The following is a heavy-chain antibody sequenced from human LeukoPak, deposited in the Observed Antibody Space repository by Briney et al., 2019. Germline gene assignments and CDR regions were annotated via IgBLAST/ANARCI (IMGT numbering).Heavy chain of an antibody. CDR3: ARDGSSGYYFDY. Sequence: PGGSLRLSCAASGXTFSSYEINWARQAPGKGLEWVSYISSSGSNIYYADSVKGRFTISRDNVKSSVYLQMNSLRAEDTAVYYCARDGSSGYYFDYWGQGTPVTVSS. CDR1: GXTFSSYE. V-gene: IGHV3-48*03. D-gene: IGHD3-22*01. J-gene: IGHJ4*02. CDR2: ISSSGSNI.